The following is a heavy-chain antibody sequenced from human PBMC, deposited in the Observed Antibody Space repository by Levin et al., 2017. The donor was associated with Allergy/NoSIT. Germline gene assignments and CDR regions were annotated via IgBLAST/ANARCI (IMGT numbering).Heavy chain of an antibody. Sequence: SETLSLTCSVSGGSISSGGYSWSWIRQPPGTGLEWIAYIYQSGKTFYSPSLKSRVTISLDRSNNQFSLKLNSVPAADTAVYYFARKRSGSSDEFDYWGQGILVTVSS. CDR2: IYQSGKT. D-gene: IGHD5-12*01. J-gene: IGHJ4*02. CDR3: ARKRSGSSDEFDY. V-gene: IGHV4-30-2*01. CDR1: GGSISSGGYS.